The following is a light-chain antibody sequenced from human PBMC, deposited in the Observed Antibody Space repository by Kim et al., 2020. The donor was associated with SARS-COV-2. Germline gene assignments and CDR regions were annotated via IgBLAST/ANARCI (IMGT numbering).Light chain of an antibody. CDR2: VNSDGSH. Sequence: ASVKLTCTLTSGHSSYAIAWHQQHPEKGPRFLMTVNSDGSHTKGDGIPDRFSGSSSGAERYLTISSLQSEDEADYYCQTWDTGLWVFGGGTQLTVL. V-gene: IGLV4-69*01. CDR1: SGHSSYA. J-gene: IGLJ3*02. CDR3: QTWDTGLWV.